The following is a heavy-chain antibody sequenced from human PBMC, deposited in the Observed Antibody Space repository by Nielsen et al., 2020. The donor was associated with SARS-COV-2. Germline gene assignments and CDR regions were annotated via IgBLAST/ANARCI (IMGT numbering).Heavy chain of an antibody. CDR3: ARHRLSYSSSSSYYYYYMDV. CDR1: GGSISSSSYY. V-gene: IGHV4-39*01. J-gene: IGHJ6*03. Sequence: SETLSLTCTVPGGSISSSSYYWGWICQPPGKGLEWIGSIYYSGSTYYNPSLKSRVTISVDTSKNQFSLKLSSVTAADTAVYYCARHRLSYSSSSSYYYYYMDVWGKGTTVTVSS. CDR2: IYYSGST. D-gene: IGHD6-6*01.